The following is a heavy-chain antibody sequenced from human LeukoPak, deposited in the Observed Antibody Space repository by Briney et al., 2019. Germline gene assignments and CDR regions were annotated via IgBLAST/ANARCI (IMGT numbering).Heavy chain of an antibody. CDR3: ARDAHYYDSSGITPFDY. J-gene: IGHJ4*02. V-gene: IGHV3-21*01. Sequence: GGSLRLSCAASGFTFSSYSMNWVRQAPGKGLEWVSSISSSSSYIYYADSVKGRFTISRDNAKNSLYLQMNSLRAEDTAVYYCARDAHYYDSSGITPFDYWGREPWSPSPQ. CDR1: GFTFSSYS. CDR2: ISSSSSYI. D-gene: IGHD3-22*01.